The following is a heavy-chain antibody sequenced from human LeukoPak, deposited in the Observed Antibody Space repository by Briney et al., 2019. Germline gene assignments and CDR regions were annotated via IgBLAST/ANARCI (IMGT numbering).Heavy chain of an antibody. CDR2: IWYDGSNK. J-gene: IGHJ6*02. CDR1: GFTFSSYG. Sequence: SGGSLRLSCAASGFTFSSYGMHWVRQAPGKGLEWVAVIWYDGSNKYYADSVKGRFTISRDNSKNTLYLQMNSLRAEDTAVYYCARGPFWSGYYTSGYYYYGMDVWGQGTMVTVSS. CDR3: ARGPFWSGYYTSGYYYYGMDV. D-gene: IGHD3-3*01. V-gene: IGHV3-33*01.